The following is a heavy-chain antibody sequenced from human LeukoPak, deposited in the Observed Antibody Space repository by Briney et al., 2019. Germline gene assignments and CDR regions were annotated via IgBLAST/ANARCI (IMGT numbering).Heavy chain of an antibody. D-gene: IGHD3-10*01. CDR1: GGSFSGYY. V-gene: IGHV4-34*01. CDR3: ARRRGLGTMVRGVPNWFDP. CDR2: INHSGST. J-gene: IGHJ5*02. Sequence: PSETLSLTCAVYGGSFSGYYWSWIRQPPGKGLEWIGEINHSGSTNYNPSLKSRVTISVDTSKNQFSLKLSSVTAADTAVYYCARRRGLGTMVRGVPNWFDPWGQGTLVTV.